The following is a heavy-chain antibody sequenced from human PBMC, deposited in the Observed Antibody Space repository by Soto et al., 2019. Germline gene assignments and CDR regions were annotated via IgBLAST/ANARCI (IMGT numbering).Heavy chain of an antibody. J-gene: IGHJ4*02. D-gene: IGHD5-18*01. Sequence: GGSLRLSCAASGFIFRDWFMSWIRQAPGKGLEWISYISKDSGRATRYADSVKGRFTISRDNAKNSLYLQMNSLRADDTAVYYCARDQPGYSYGYGLGYWGQGTLVTVSS. V-gene: IGHV3-11*04. CDR2: ISKDSGRAT. CDR3: ARDQPGYSYGYGLGY. CDR1: GFIFRDWF.